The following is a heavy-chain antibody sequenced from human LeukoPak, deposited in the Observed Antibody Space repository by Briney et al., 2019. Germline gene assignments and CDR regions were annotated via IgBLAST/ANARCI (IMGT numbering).Heavy chain of an antibody. D-gene: IGHD2-2*02. Sequence: GGSLRLSCAASGFTFSSYDMHLVRQATGKGLEWVSAIGTAGDTYYPGSVKGRFTISRENAKNSLYLQMNSLRAGDTAVYYCARGGCSSTSCYTGPTAFDIWGQGTMVTVSS. CDR3: ARGGCSSTSCYTGPTAFDI. V-gene: IGHV3-13*01. CDR1: GFTFSSYD. J-gene: IGHJ3*02. CDR2: IGTAGDT.